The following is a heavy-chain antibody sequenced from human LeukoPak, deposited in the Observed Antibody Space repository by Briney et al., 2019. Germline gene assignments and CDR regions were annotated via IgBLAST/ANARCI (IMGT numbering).Heavy chain of an antibody. CDR3: AKDDLDSSGWRGPVFYYYYMDV. CDR1: GFTFSSYG. D-gene: IGHD3-22*01. CDR2: IRYDGSNK. J-gene: IGHJ6*03. Sequence: GGSLRLSCAASGFTFSSYGMHWVRQAPGKGLEWVAFIRYDGSNKYYADSVKGRFTISRDNSKNTLYLQMNSLIAEDTAVYYCAKDDLDSSGWRGPVFYYYYMDVWGKGTTVTVSS. V-gene: IGHV3-30*02.